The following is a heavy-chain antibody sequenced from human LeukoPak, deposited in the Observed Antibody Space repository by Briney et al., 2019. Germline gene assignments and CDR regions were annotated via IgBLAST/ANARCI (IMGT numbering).Heavy chain of an antibody. D-gene: IGHD3-10*01. CDR1: GYTFTSHG. CDR2: ISAYNGNT. CDR3: ARDLALRYYGSGSRGAFDI. J-gene: IGHJ3*02. V-gene: IGHV1-18*01. Sequence: ASVKVSCKASGYTFTSHGISWVRQAPGQGLEWMGWISAYNGNTNYAQKLQGRVTMTTDTSTSTAYMELRSLRSDDTAVYYCARDLALRYYGSGSRGAFDIWGQGTMVTVSS.